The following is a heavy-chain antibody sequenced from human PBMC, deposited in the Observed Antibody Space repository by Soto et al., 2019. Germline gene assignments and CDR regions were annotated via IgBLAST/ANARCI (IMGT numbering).Heavy chain of an antibody. J-gene: IGHJ4*02. Sequence: QVQLVESGGGVVQPGRSLRLSCAASGFTFSSYGMQRVRQAPDKGLEWVAVISYDGSNKYYADSVKGRFTISRDNSKNTLYLQMNSLRAEDTAVYYCAKDSGGSSPAFDYWGQGTLVTVSP. CDR2: ISYDGSNK. V-gene: IGHV3-30*18. CDR3: AKDSGGSSPAFDY. CDR1: GFTFSSYG. D-gene: IGHD1-26*01.